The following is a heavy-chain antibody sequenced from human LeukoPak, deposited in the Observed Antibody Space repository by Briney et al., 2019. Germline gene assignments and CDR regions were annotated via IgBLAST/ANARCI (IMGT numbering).Heavy chain of an antibody. CDR2: ISYDGSNK. CDR3: ARDPTVTSYYYCGMDV. V-gene: IGHV3-30-3*01. Sequence: HAGGSLRLSCAASGFTFSSYAMHWVRQAPGKGLEWVAVISYDGSNKYYADSVKGRFTISRDNSKNTLYLQMNSLRAEDTAVYYCARDPTVTSYYYCGMDVWGQGTTVTVSS. J-gene: IGHJ6*02. CDR1: GFTFSSYA. D-gene: IGHD4-17*01.